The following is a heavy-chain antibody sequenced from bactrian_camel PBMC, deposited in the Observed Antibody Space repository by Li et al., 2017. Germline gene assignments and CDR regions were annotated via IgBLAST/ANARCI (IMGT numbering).Heavy chain of an antibody. CDR1: RGFDDADA. V-gene: IGHV3S1*01. J-gene: IGHJ6*01. Sequence: HVQLVESGGGSVQIGGSLTLACAASRGFDDADAEWGWFRQAPGKEREGVAAIYTGSGNTYYADSVKGRFTISQDNAKNTVYLQMNSLKPEDTAMYYCAARGPYCYTKLSVRDFTYWGQGTQ. CDR2: IYTGSGNT. CDR3: AARGPYCYTKLSVRDFTY. D-gene: IGHD2*01.